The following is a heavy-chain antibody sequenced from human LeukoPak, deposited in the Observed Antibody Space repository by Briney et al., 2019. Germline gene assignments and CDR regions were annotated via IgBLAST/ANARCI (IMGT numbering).Heavy chain of an antibody. Sequence: PGGSLRLSCAASGFTVSSNYMSWVRQAPGKGLEWVSVIYSGGSTYYADSVKGRFTISRDNSKNTLYLQMNSLRAEDTAVYYCASLTSLVSRDYYMDVWGKGTTVTVSS. CDR1: GFTVSSNY. V-gene: IGHV3-53*01. D-gene: IGHD2-15*01. CDR3: ASLTSLVSRDYYMDV. J-gene: IGHJ6*03. CDR2: IYSGGST.